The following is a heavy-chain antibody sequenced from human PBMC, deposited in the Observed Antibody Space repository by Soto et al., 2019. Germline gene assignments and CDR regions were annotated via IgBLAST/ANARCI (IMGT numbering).Heavy chain of an antibody. J-gene: IGHJ5*02. CDR2: ISGSGGST. Sequence: GGSLRLSCAASGFTFSSYAMSWVRQAPGKGLEWVPAISGSGGSTYYADSVKGRFTISRDNSKNTLYLQMNSLRAEDTAVYYCAKGNSNYVLHWFDPWGQGTLVTVSS. CDR3: AKGNSNYVLHWFDP. CDR1: GFTFSSYA. V-gene: IGHV3-23*01. D-gene: IGHD4-4*01.